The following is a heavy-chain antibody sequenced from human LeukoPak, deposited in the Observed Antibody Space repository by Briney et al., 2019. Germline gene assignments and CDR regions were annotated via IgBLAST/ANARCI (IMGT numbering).Heavy chain of an antibody. J-gene: IGHJ4*02. Sequence: ASVKVSYKASGYTFTGHYLHWVRQAPGQGLEWMGRINPNSGGTNYAQKFQGRVTMTRDTSISTAYMELSRLRSDDTAVYYCARDGDGVGDYWGQGTLVTVSS. D-gene: IGHD2-8*01. CDR2: INPNSGGT. CDR1: GYTFTGHY. V-gene: IGHV1-2*06. CDR3: ARDGDGVGDY.